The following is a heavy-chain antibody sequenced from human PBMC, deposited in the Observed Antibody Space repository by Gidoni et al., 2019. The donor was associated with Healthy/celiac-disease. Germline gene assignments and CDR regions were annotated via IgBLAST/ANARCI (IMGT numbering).Heavy chain of an antibody. J-gene: IGHJ4*02. Sequence: EVQLVESGGGLVQPGGSLRLSCAASGFTVCSSWMSWVRQAPGKGLEWVANIKQDGSEKYYVDSVKGRFTIYRDNAKNSLYLQMNSLRAEDTAVYYCARQEDFWSGYYRGSFDYWGQGTLVTVSS. D-gene: IGHD3-3*01. CDR2: IKQDGSEK. CDR3: ARQEDFWSGYYRGSFDY. V-gene: IGHV3-7*04. CDR1: GFTVCSSW.